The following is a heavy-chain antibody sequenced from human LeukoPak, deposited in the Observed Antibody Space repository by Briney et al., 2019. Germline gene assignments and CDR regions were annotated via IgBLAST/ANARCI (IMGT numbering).Heavy chain of an antibody. Sequence: PSETLSLTCAVYGGSFSGYYWSWIRQSPGKGLEWIGEINHSGSTNYNPSLESRVTISVGTSKNQFSLKLSSVTAADTAVYYCARATSFRHYYYYMDVWGKGTTVTVSS. CDR2: INHSGST. J-gene: IGHJ6*03. CDR1: GGSFSGYY. CDR3: ARATSFRHYYYYMDV. D-gene: IGHD2/OR15-2a*01. V-gene: IGHV4-34*01.